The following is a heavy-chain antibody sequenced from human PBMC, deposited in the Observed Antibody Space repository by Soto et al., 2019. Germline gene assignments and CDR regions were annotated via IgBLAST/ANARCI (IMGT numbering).Heavy chain of an antibody. CDR2: INPSGGRT. J-gene: IGHJ4*02. D-gene: IGHD4-17*01. Sequence: QVQLVQSGAEVKKPGASVKVSCKASGYTFTSYYMHWVRQAPGQGLEWMGIINPSGGRTSYAQKCRGRVSMTRDTSTSTVYMELSSLRSEDTAVYYCARAPDYGAHFDYWGQGTLVTVSS. V-gene: IGHV1-46*01. CDR1: GYTFTSYY. CDR3: ARAPDYGAHFDY.